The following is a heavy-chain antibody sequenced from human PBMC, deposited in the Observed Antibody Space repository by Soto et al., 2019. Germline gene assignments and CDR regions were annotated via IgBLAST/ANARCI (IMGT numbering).Heavy chain of an antibody. D-gene: IGHD3-10*01. CDR1: GFTFSDYY. CDR3: ARGGAPMVRGVIITSWFDP. J-gene: IGHJ5*02. V-gene: IGHV3-11*06. CDR2: ISSSSSYT. Sequence: PGGSLRLSCAASGFTFSDYYMIWIRQAPGKGLEWVSYISSSSSYTNYADSVKGRFTISRDNAKNSLYLQMNSLRAEDTAVYYCARGGAPMVRGVIITSWFDPWGQGTLVTVSS.